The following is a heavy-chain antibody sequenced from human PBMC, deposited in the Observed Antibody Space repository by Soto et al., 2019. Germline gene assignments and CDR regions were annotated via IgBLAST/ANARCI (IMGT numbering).Heavy chain of an antibody. CDR1: GFTFSSYS. J-gene: IGHJ4*02. D-gene: IGHD3-22*01. Sequence: EVQLVESGGGLVKPGGSLRLSCAASGFTFSSYSMNWVRQAPGKGLEWVSSISSSSSYIYYADSVKGRFTISRDNAKNALYLQMNSLRAEDAAVDDCARERRTYYYDSSGYAFDYWGQGTLVTVSS. CDR3: ARERRTYYYDSSGYAFDY. CDR2: ISSSSSYI. V-gene: IGHV3-21*01.